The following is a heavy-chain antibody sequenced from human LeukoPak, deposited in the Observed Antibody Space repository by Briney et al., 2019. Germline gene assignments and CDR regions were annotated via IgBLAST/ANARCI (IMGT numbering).Heavy chain of an antibody. CDR3: AKDYGSGSYYNVGTFDI. V-gene: IGHV3-30-3*01. D-gene: IGHD3-10*01. J-gene: IGHJ3*02. Sequence: GGSLRLSCAASGFTFSSYAMHWVRQAPGKGLEWVAVISYDGSNKYYADSVKGRFTISRDNSKNTLYLQMNSLRAEDTAVYYCAKDYGSGSYYNVGTFDIWGQGTMVTVSS. CDR2: ISYDGSNK. CDR1: GFTFSSYA.